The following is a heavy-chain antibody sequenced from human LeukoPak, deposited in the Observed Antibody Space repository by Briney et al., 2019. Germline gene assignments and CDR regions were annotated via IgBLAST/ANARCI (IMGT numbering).Heavy chain of an antibody. CDR3: ARFDYYYGSGSEIDY. CDR1: GGTFSSYA. CDR2: IIPILGIA. Sequence: SVKVSCKASGGTFSSYAISRVRQAPGQGLEWMGRIIPILGIANYAQKFQGRVTITADKSTSTAYMELSSLRSEDTAVYYCARFDYYYGSGSEIDYWGQGTLVTVSS. V-gene: IGHV1-69*04. D-gene: IGHD3-10*01. J-gene: IGHJ4*02.